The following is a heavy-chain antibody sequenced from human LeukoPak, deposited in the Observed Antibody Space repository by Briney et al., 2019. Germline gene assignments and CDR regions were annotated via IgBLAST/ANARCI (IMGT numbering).Heavy chain of an antibody. CDR2: ISGTGGST. Sequence: PGGSLRLSCAASGFTFSSYAMSWVRQAPGKGLEWVSAISGTGGSTYYADSVKGRFTISRDNSKNTLYLQMNSPRAEDTAVYYCTKVFSDYYGSGSYEDWFDPWGQGTLVTVSS. CDR3: TKVFSDYYGSGSYEDWFDP. D-gene: IGHD3-10*01. CDR1: GFTFSSYA. J-gene: IGHJ5*02. V-gene: IGHV3-23*01.